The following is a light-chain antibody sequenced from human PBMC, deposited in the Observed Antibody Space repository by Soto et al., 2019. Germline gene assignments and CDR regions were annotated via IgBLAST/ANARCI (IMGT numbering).Light chain of an antibody. Sequence: QSALTQPASVSGSPGQSITISCTGTSSDVGSYNLVSWYQQHPGKAPKLMIYEGSKRPSGVSNRFSGSKCGNTASLTISGLQAEDEADYYCCSYAGSSTLVFGGGTKVTVL. CDR1: SSDVGSYNL. CDR3: CSYAGSSTLV. J-gene: IGLJ2*01. CDR2: EGS. V-gene: IGLV2-23*01.